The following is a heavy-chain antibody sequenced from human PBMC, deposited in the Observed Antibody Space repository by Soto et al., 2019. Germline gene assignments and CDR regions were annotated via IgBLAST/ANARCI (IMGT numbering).Heavy chain of an antibody. D-gene: IGHD3-10*01. V-gene: IGHV1-8*01. J-gene: IGHJ4*02. CDR3: ARNRRITMLRGAPDY. CDR1: GYTFTSYD. Sequence: ASVKVSCKASGYTFTSYDINWVRQATGQGLEWMGWMNPNSGNTDYAQKFQGRVSMTRDTSTSTAYMELRSLRSDDTAVYYCARNRRITMLRGAPDYSGQGTLVTVSS. CDR2: MNPNSGNT.